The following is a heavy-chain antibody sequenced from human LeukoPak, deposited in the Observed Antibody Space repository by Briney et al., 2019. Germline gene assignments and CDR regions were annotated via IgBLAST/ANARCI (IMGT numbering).Heavy chain of an antibody. J-gene: IGHJ4*02. CDR3: TTVTLYDSSGYYYVDYVDY. Sequence: GGPLRLSCAASVFTLCNAWMRWVRRAPGKGREWVGRFKSNTDGGTTDYAEHRKGRFTISRDDSQNTRFLQINGLKTEDTAVYYCTTVTLYDSSGYYYVDYVDYWGQGSLVTVSS. V-gene: IGHV3-15*01. CDR1: VFTLCNAW. CDR2: FKSNTDGGTT. D-gene: IGHD3-22*01.